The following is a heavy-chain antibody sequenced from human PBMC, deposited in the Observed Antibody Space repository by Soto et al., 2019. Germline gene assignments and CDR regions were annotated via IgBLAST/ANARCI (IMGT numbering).Heavy chain of an antibody. CDR2: IYYSGST. D-gene: IGHD1-7*01. V-gene: IGHV4-39*01. CDR3: ARQSKLELVDWFDP. J-gene: IGHJ5*02. CDR1: GGSISSSSYY. Sequence: SETLSLTCTVSGGSISSSSYYWGWIRQPPGKGLEWIGSIYYSGSTYYNPSLKSRVTISVDTSKNQFSLKLSSVTAADTAVYYCARQSKLELVDWFDPWGQGTLVTVSS.